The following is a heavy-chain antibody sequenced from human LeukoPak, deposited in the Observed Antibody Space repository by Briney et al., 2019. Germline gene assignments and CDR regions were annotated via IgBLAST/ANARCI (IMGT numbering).Heavy chain of an antibody. D-gene: IGHD4-23*01. CDR3: ARDLATVATPYFDY. CDR2: INSNSGGT. CDR1: GYTFTGYY. J-gene: IGHJ4*02. V-gene: IGHV1-2*02. Sequence: GASVTVSCKASGYTFTGYYLHWVRQAPGQGLEWMGWINSNSGGTKYAQKFQDRVTMTRDTSITTVYMELSRLRSDDTAVYYCARDLATVATPYFDYWGQGTLVTVSS.